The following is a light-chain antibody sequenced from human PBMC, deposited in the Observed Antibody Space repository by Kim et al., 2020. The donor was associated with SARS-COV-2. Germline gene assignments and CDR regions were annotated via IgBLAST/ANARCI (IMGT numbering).Light chain of an antibody. J-gene: IGKJ4*01. Sequence: EIVLTQSPGTLSLSPGERATLSCRASQSVSSSYLAWYQQKPGQAPRLLIYGAFSRATGIPDRFSGSGSGTDFTLTISRLEPEDFAVYYCQQYGNSLTFGGGTKVDIK. CDR3: QQYGNSLT. CDR1: QSVSSSY. V-gene: IGKV3-20*01. CDR2: GAF.